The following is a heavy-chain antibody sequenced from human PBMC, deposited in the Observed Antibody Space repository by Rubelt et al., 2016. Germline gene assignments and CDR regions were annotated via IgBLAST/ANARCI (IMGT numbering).Heavy chain of an antibody. J-gene: IGHJ4*02. CDR3: ATGQYSSGCDY. Sequence: QVQLVPSGAEVKKPGASVKVSCQVTGYTFTELSMHWVRQAPRKGLEWLGGFDPENDEAIYAQRFQGRVTMTEDTSTDTAYMELSSLGSEDTAVYYCATGQYSSGCDYWGQGTLVTVSS. V-gene: IGHV1-24*01. CDR1: GYTFTELS. D-gene: IGHD6-19*01. CDR2: FDPENDEA.